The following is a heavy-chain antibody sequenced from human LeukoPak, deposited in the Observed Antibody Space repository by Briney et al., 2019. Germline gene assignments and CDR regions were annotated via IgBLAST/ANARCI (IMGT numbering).Heavy chain of an antibody. V-gene: IGHV4-39*07. CDR3: ARDRGSYITKY. Sequence: SETLSLTCTVSGGSISSSGYFWGWLRQSPGKGLEFIGSINYSGDPYYNPSLKSRVTISADTSKNQFFLNLNSVTAADTAVYYCARDRGSYITKYWGRGTLVTVSS. D-gene: IGHD6-6*01. CDR1: GGSISSSGYF. CDR2: INYSGDP. J-gene: IGHJ4*02.